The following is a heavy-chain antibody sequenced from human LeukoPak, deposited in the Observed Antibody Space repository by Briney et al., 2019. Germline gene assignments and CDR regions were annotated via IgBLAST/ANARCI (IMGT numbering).Heavy chain of an antibody. J-gene: IGHJ4*02. D-gene: IGHD3-22*01. Sequence: ASVKVSCKASGYTFTSYYMHWVRQAPGQGLEWMGIINPSGGSTSYAQKFQGRVSMTRDMSTSTVYMELSSLRSEDTAVYYCASLVNYYDSIGYFNYWGQGTLVTVSS. V-gene: IGHV1-46*01. CDR3: ASLVNYYDSIGYFNY. CDR1: GYTFTSYY. CDR2: INPSGGST.